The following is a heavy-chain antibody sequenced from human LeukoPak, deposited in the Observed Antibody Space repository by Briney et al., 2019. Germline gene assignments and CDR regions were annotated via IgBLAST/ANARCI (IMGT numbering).Heavy chain of an antibody. CDR3: AKPYSGSFYFDY. D-gene: IGHD1-26*01. V-gene: IGHV3-30*18. CDR1: GFTFSSYG. Sequence: GGSLRLSCAASGFTFSSYGMHWVRQAPGMGLEWVAVISYDGSNKYYADSVKGRFTISRDNSKNTLYLQMNSLRAEDTAVYYCAKPYSGSFYFDYWGQGTLVTVSS. CDR2: ISYDGSNK. J-gene: IGHJ4*02.